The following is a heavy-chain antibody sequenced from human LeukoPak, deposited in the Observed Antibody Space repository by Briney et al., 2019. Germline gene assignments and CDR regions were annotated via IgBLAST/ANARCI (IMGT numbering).Heavy chain of an antibody. CDR2: ISGSGDSS. J-gene: IGHJ6*02. CDR3: AKDLYGFYAMDV. CDR1: GFTFSNYA. Sequence: SGGSLRLSCAASGFTFSNYAMSWVRQAPGEGLEWVSGISGSGDSSYYADSVKGRFTISRDNSGNTLYLQMNSLRAEDTAVYYCAKDLYGFYAMDVWGQGTTVTVSS. V-gene: IGHV3-23*01. D-gene: IGHD4-17*01.